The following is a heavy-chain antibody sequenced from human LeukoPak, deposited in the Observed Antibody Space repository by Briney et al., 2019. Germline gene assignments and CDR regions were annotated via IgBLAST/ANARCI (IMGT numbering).Heavy chain of an antibody. D-gene: IGHD3-10*01. CDR2: ITYDGSDT. J-gene: IGHJ3*02. Sequence: GGSLRLSCEASGFIFSTYAFHWVRQAPGKGPEWMAFITYDGSDTYFADSVKGRFTLSRDNSKNALYLQMNSLRTADTAVYYCARPGGYAFDIWGQGTMVTVSS. V-gene: IGHV3-30*04. CDR1: GFIFSTYA. CDR3: ARPGGYAFDI.